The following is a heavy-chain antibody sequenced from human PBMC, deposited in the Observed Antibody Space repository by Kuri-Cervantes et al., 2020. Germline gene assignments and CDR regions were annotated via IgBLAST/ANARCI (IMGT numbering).Heavy chain of an antibody. V-gene: IGHV4-39*07. CDR2: IYYSGST. CDR3: ARGGRWGAVAVPYYSDY. CDR1: GGSISSSTYY. D-gene: IGHD6-19*01. J-gene: IGHJ4*02. Sequence: SETLSLTCTVSGGSISSSTYYWGWIRQPPGKGLEWIGTIYYSGSTHYNPSLKTRVTISVDMSKNQFSLKLSSVTAADTAVYYCARGGRWGAVAVPYYSDYWGQGTLVTVSS.